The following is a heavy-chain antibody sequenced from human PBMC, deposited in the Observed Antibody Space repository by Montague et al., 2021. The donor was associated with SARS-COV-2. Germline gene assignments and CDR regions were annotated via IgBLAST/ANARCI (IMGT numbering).Heavy chain of an antibody. CDR2: IYWDDDK. CDR1: GFSLSTSGVG. J-gene: IGHJ3*01. V-gene: IGHV2-5*02. CDR3: AHRRGLLLSDAFDV. D-gene: IGHD1-26*01. Sequence: PALAKPTQTLTLTCTFSGFSLSTSGVGVGWIRQPPGKALEWLALIYWDDDKRYSPSLKSRLTITKDTSKNQVVLTMTNMDPVDTATYYCAHRRGLLLSDAFDVWGQGTMVTVSS.